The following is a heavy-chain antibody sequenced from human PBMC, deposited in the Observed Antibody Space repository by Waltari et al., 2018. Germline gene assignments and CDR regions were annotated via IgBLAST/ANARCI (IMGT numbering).Heavy chain of an antibody. CDR1: GGSFSGYY. Sequence: QVQLQQWGAGLLKPSETLSLTCAVYGGSFSGYYWSWIRQPPGKGLELFGEINHSGSTNYNPSLKSRVTISVDTSKNQFSLKLSSVTAADTAVYYCARGRLGIKSSRGVSVWGQGTMVTVSS. D-gene: IGHD6-13*01. V-gene: IGHV4-34*01. J-gene: IGHJ3*01. CDR3: ARGRLGIKSSRGVSV. CDR2: INHSGST.